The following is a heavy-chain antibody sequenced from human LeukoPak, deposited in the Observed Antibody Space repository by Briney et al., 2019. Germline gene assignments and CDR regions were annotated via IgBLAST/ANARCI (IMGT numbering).Heavy chain of an antibody. CDR1: GYTFTNYG. J-gene: IGHJ4*02. CDR3: GRSFGNYYGSGTPPLYFDY. D-gene: IGHD3-10*01. V-gene: IGHV1-18*01. Sequence: EASVKVSCKASGYTFTNYGISWVRQAPGQGLEWMGWISAYNGNTNYPQKFQARVTMTTDTSTSIAYMELRSLRYDDTAVYFCGRSFGNYYGSGTPPLYFDYWGQGTLVTDSS. CDR2: ISAYNGNT.